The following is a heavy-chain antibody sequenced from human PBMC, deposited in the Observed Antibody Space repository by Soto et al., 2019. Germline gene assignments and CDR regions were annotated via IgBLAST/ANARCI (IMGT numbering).Heavy chain of an antibody. J-gene: IGHJ4*02. Sequence: GASVKVSCKASGYTLTSYAMHWVRQAPGQRLEWMGWINAGNGNTKYSQKFQGRVTITRDTSASTAYMELSSLRSEDTAVYYCARDDCSSTSCYFFYWGQGTLVTVSS. CDR1: GYTLTSYA. D-gene: IGHD2-2*01. V-gene: IGHV1-3*01. CDR3: ARDDCSSTSCYFFY. CDR2: INAGNGNT.